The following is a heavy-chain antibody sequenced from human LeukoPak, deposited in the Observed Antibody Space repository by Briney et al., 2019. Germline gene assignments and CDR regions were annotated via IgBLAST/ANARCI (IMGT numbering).Heavy chain of an antibody. CDR1: GGSISSGGYS. CDR2: MYHSGST. Sequence: PSETLSLTCAVSGGSISSGGYSWSWIRQPPGKGLEWIGYMYHSGSTYYNPSLKSRVTISVDRSKNQFSLKLSSVTAADTAVYYCARSPGVYYDSSGYLFDPWGQGTLVTVSS. V-gene: IGHV4-30-2*01. CDR3: ARSPGVYYDSSGYLFDP. J-gene: IGHJ5*02. D-gene: IGHD3-22*01.